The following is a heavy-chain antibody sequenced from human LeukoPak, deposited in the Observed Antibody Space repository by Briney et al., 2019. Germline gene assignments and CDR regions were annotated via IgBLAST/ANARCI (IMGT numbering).Heavy chain of an antibody. CDR3: ARHYSDYGAFYFDY. V-gene: IGHV4-59*08. CDR1: GGSINSLY. Sequence: SETLSLTCTVSGGSINSLYWSWVRQPPGKGLEWIGYIYYSGTTNYNPSLKSRVTISVDMSKNQFSLKLSSVTAADTAVYYCARHYSDYGAFYFDYWGQGTLVTVSS. D-gene: IGHD4/OR15-4a*01. CDR2: IYYSGTT. J-gene: IGHJ4*02.